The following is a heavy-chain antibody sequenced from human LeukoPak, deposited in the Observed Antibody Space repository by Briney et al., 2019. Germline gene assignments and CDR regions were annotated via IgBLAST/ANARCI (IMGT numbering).Heavy chain of an antibody. CDR1: GFTFSSYW. CDR3: ANSGSYWDFDY. Sequence: GGSLRLSCAASGFTFSSYWMSWVRQAPGKGLEWVANIKQDGSEKYYVDSVKGRFTISRDNAKNSLYLQMNSLRAEDTAVYYCANSGSYWDFDYWGQGTLVTVSS. V-gene: IGHV3-7*01. D-gene: IGHD1-26*01. J-gene: IGHJ4*02. CDR2: IKQDGSEK.